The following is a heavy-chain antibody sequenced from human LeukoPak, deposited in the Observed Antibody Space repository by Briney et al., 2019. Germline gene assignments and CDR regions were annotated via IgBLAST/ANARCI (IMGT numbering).Heavy chain of an antibody. CDR1: GYTFTSYD. Sequence: ASVKVSCKASGYTFTSYDINWVRQATGQGLEWMGWMNPNSGNTGYAQKFQGRVTMTRNTSISTAYMELSSLRSEDTAVYYCARGYCSGGSRYSDYGDYFSGWFDPWGQGTLVTVSS. CDR2: MNPNSGNT. CDR3: ARGYCSGGSRYSDYGDYFSGWFDP. J-gene: IGHJ5*02. D-gene: IGHD2-15*01. V-gene: IGHV1-8*01.